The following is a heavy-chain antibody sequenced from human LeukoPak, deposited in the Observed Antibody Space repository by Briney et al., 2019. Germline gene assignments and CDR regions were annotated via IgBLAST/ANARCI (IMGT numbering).Heavy chain of an antibody. CDR3: AMDDTGFYNWFDP. CDR1: GGSISSSSYY. V-gene: IGHV4-39*07. CDR2: IYYSGST. Sequence: SETLSLTCTVSGGSISSSSYYWGWIRQPPGKGLEWIGSIYYSGSTYYNPSLKSRVTISVDTSKNQFSLKLSSVTAADTAVYYCAMDDTGFYNWFDPWGQGTLVTVSS. J-gene: IGHJ5*02. D-gene: IGHD3-22*01.